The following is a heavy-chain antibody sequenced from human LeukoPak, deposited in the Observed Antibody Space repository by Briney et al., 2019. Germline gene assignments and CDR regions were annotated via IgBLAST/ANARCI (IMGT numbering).Heavy chain of an antibody. J-gene: IGHJ4*02. D-gene: IGHD6-19*01. CDR3: AKVRASEWLDGKNHFDS. Sequence: GGSLRLSCAASGFNFNNYAMSWVRQAPGKGLEWVSGINGRGSGTYTADSVRGRFTISRDNSKNTLYLQMNSLRAEDTAVYYCAKVRASEWLDGKNHFDSWGQGTLVTVSS. V-gene: IGHV3-23*01. CDR1: GFNFNNYA. CDR2: INGRGSGT.